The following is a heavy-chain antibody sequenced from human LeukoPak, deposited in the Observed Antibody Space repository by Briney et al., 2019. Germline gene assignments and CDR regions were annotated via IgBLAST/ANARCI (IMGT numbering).Heavy chain of an antibody. Sequence: SETLSLTCTVSGGSISSGSYYWSWIRQPAGKGLEWIGRIYTSGSTNYNPSLKSRVTMSVDKSKNEFSLKLSSVTAADTAVYYCVRNGAYNLDYWGQGTLVTVSS. D-gene: IGHD1-14*01. CDR3: VRNGAYNLDY. CDR1: GGSISSGSYY. J-gene: IGHJ4*02. CDR2: IYTSGST. V-gene: IGHV4-61*02.